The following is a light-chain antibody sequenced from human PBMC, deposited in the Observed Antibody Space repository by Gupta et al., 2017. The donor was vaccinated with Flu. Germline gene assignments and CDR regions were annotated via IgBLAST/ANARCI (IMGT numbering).Light chain of an antibody. CDR1: NSNIGSNT. CDR3: ETWDASRSDRGV. CDR2: KNN. V-gene: IGLV1-44*01. J-gene: IGLJ3*02. Sequence: SVLTQPPSASGTPGQRVTISCSGSNSNIGSNTVNWYQQPPDAAPKLLIYKNNQRPSGVPERFSGSNSGTSASMAISRLQSEEEADYYCETWDASRSDRGVFGGGTKLTVL.